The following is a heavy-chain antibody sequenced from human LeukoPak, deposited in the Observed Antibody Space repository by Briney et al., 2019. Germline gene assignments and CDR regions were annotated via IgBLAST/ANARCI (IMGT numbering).Heavy chain of an antibody. Sequence: GASVKVSFKASGYTFTSYYMHWVRQAPGQGLEWMGIINPSGGSTSYAQKFQGRVTMTRDTSTSTVYMELSSLRSEDTAVYYCARDFGPITMVRGAPNWFDPWGQGTLVTVSS. D-gene: IGHD3-10*01. CDR2: INPSGGST. CDR1: GYTFTSYY. J-gene: IGHJ5*02. CDR3: ARDFGPITMVRGAPNWFDP. V-gene: IGHV1-46*01.